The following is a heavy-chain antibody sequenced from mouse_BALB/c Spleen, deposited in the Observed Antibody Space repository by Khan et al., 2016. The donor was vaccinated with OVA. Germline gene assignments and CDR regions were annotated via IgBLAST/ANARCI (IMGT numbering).Heavy chain of an antibody. D-gene: IGHD2-2*01. J-gene: IGHJ4*01. V-gene: IGHV5-9-3*01. CDR1: GFTFSSFA. CDR3: ARSLVDYYGIDY. CDR2: ISSGGHYT. Sequence: EVELVESGGGVVKPGGSLKLSCSASGFTFSSFAMSWVRQTPEKRLEWVATISSGGHYTFYPDSGKGRFTISRDNARNTLCLQMSSLRSEGTAMYCSARSLVDYYGIDYWSQGTSATVSS.